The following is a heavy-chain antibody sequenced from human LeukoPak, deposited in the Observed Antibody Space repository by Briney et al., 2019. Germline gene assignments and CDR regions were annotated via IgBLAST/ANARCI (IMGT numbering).Heavy chain of an antibody. CDR2: IKQDGSEK. CDR1: GFTFSIDW. V-gene: IGHV3-7*05. J-gene: IGHJ3*02. Sequence: GGSLRLSCAASGFTFSIDWMSCGRQGLEKGLERVAHIKQDGSEKYYVDSVKGRFTISRDNAKNSLYLQMNSLRAEDTAVYYCARDCWIQLGAFDIWGEGAMVTVCS. D-gene: IGHD5-18*01. CDR3: ARDCWIQLGAFDI.